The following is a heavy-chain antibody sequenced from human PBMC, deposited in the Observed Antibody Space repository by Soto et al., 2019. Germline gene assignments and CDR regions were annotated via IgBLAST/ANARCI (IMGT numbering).Heavy chain of an antibody. CDR1: DGSISIGDYY. V-gene: IGHV4-30-4*08. J-gene: IGHJ6*02. D-gene: IGHD1-26*01. Sequence: TLSLTCTVSDGSISIGDYYWSWIRQPPGKGREWIGYIYYSRTTYYNPSLKSRATTSADTSKNQFSLKLTSVTAAAPSVSDWGSGADSVMDVWGQGTTVTVSS. CDR2: IYYSRTT. CDR3: GSGADSVMDV.